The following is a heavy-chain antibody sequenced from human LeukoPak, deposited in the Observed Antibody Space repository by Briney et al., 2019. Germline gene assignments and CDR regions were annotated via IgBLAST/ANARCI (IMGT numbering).Heavy chain of an antibody. CDR3: AKSGSSAYYFDY. CDR2: IKQDGSEK. CDR1: GFTFSSYW. D-gene: IGHD3-10*01. Sequence: GRSLRLSCAASGFTFSSYWMSWVRQAPGKGLEWVANIKQDGSEKYYVDSVKGRFTISRDNAKNSLYLQMNSLRAEDTAVYYCAKSGSSAYYFDYWGQGTLVTVSS. V-gene: IGHV3-7*03. J-gene: IGHJ4*02.